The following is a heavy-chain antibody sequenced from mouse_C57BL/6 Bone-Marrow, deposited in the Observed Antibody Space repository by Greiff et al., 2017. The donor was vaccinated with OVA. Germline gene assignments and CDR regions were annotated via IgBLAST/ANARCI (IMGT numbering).Heavy chain of an antibody. CDR2: IYPRSGNT. CDR3: ARWDYDVGAWFAY. D-gene: IGHD2-4*01. Sequence: SGAELARPGASVKLSCKASGYTFTSYGISWVKQRTGQGLEWIGEIYPRSGNTYYNEKFKGKATLTADKSSSTAYMELRSLTSEDSAVYFCARWDYDVGAWFAYWGQGTLVTVSA. V-gene: IGHV1-81*01. J-gene: IGHJ3*01. CDR1: GYTFTSYG.